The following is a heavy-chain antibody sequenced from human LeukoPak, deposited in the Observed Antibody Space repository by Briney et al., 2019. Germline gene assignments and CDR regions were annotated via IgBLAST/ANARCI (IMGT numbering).Heavy chain of an antibody. CDR1: GYTFTGYY. V-gene: IGHV1-2*02. CDR3: ATSRGYSYGDYFDY. J-gene: IGHJ4*02. Sequence: ASVKVSCKASGYTFTGYYMHWVRQAPGQGLEWMGWINPNSGGTNYAQKFQGRVTMTRDTSISTAYMELSRLRSDDTAVYYCATSRGYSYGDYFDYWGQGTLVTVSS. CDR2: INPNSGGT. D-gene: IGHD5-18*01.